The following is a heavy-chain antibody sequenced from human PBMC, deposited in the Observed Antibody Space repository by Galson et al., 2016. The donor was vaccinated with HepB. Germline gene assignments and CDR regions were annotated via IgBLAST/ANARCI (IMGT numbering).Heavy chain of an antibody. D-gene: IGHD3-9*01. CDR1: GYTFSSYE. CDR2: ISSSGNTI. Sequence: SLRLSCAASGYTFSSYEMNWVRQAPGKGLEWVSYISSSGNTIYYADSVKGRFPISRDTAKNSLYLQMNSLRAEDTAVYYCASYPGYFPGNWGQGTLVTVSS. CDR3: ASYPGYFPGN. V-gene: IGHV3-48*03. J-gene: IGHJ4*02.